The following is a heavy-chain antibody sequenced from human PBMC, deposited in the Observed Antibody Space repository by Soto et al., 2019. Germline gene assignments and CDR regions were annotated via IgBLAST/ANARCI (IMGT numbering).Heavy chain of an antibody. V-gene: IGHV3-23*01. D-gene: IGHD3-9*01. J-gene: IGHJ6*02. CDR3: ASVVYYDILTGKGYNMDV. CDR2: ISGSGGST. CDR1: GFTFSNYA. Sequence: VQLLESGGDLVQPGGSLRLSCEASGFTFSNYAMSWVRQAPGKGLEWVSGISGSGGSTNYADSAKGRFTISRETSMDTLYQQMNSPRAEETAVYYCASVVYYDILTGKGYNMDVWGQGTPVIVSS.